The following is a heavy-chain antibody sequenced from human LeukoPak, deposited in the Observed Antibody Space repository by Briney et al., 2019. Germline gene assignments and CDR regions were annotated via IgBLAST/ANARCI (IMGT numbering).Heavy chain of an antibody. Sequence: SQTLSLTCTVSGGSISSGGNYWGWIRQHPGKGREWIVYIYYSGSTYYSPSLKSRVTISVDTSKNQFSLKLSSVTAADTATYYCARETTLAGFASGLGFNYWGQGILVTVSS. V-gene: IGHV4-31*03. J-gene: IGHJ4*02. CDR1: GGSISSGGNY. CDR3: ARETTLAGFASGLGFNY. D-gene: IGHD6-19*01. CDR2: IYYSGST.